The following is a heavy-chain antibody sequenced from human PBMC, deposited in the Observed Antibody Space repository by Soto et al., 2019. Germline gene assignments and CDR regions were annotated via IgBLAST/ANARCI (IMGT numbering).Heavy chain of an antibody. Sequence: QVQLQESGPGLVKPSETLSLTCTVSGGSVSSYYWSWIRQPPGKGLEWIGYIYYSERTNYNPSLKRRVTMSVDTSKNQFSLRLSSVTAADTAVYYCARVGSRRGYYYYMDVWGRGTTVTVSS. CDR1: GGSVSSYY. CDR2: IYYSERT. D-gene: IGHD3-10*01. V-gene: IGHV4-59*08. J-gene: IGHJ6*03. CDR3: ARVGSRRGYYYYMDV.